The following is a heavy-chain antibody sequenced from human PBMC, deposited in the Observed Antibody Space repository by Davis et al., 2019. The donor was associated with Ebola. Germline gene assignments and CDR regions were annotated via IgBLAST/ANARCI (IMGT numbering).Heavy chain of an antibody. D-gene: IGHD6-13*01. CDR1: GFTVSSNY. J-gene: IGHJ6*02. CDR2: IYSGGST. CDR3: ARDGIAAAYQYYYYGMDV. Sequence: GESLKISCAASGFTVSSNYMSWVRQAPGKGLEWVSVIYSGGSTYYADSVKGRFTISRDNSKNTLYLQMNSLRAEDTAVYYCARDGIAAAYQYYYYGMDVWGQGTTVTVSS. V-gene: IGHV3-53*01.